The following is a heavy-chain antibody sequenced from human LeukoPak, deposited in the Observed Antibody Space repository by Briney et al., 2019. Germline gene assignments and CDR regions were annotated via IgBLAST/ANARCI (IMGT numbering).Heavy chain of an antibody. Sequence: GGSLRLSCAASGFTFSSYGMHWVRQAPGKGLEWVAFIRYDGSNKYYADSVKGRFTISRDNSKNTLYLQMNSLRAGDTAVYYCAKDYRDYGDLDYWGQGTLVTVSS. CDR3: AKDYRDYGDLDY. J-gene: IGHJ4*02. V-gene: IGHV3-30*02. D-gene: IGHD4-17*01. CDR2: IRYDGSNK. CDR1: GFTFSSYG.